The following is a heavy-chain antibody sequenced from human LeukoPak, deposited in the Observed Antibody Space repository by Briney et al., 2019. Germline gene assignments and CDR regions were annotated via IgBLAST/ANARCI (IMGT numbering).Heavy chain of an antibody. CDR1: GYNFNTYG. CDR3: ARVGIYGVVIMCAY. V-gene: IGHV1-18*01. CDR2: ISGYNGDT. J-gene: IGHJ4*02. Sequence: ASVKVSCKAVGYNFNTYGISWVRQAPGQGLEWMGWISGYNGDTKYAQKFQDRFTMSTDSSTSTAYMELRSLRSDDTGVYYCARVGIYGVVIMCAYWGPGTLVTVSA. D-gene: IGHD3-3*01.